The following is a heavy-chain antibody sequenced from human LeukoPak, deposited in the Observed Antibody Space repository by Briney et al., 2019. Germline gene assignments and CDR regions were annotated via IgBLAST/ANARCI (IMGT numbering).Heavy chain of an antibody. CDR2: INPNSGGT. CDR1: GYTFTGYY. J-gene: IGHJ3*02. CDR3: ARIYGTPGAFDI. D-gene: IGHD1-14*01. Sequence: ASVKVSCKASGYTFTGYYMHWVRQAPGQGLEWMGWINPNSGGTNYAQKFQGRVTMTRDTSISTACMELSRLRSDDTAVYYCARIYGTPGAFDIWGQGTMVTVSS. V-gene: IGHV1-2*02.